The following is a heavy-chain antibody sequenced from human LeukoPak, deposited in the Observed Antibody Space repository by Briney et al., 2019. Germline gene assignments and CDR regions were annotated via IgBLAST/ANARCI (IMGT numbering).Heavy chain of an antibody. CDR3: ARAPVPAAKDY. J-gene: IGHJ4*02. CDR1: GGSISSYY. CDR2: IYHSGST. V-gene: IGHV4-38-2*02. Sequence: PSETLSLTCTVSGGSISSYYWGWIRQPPGKGLEWIGSIYHSGSTYYNPSLKSRVTISVDTSKNQFSLKLSSVTAADTAVYYCARAPVPAAKDYWGQGTLVTVSS. D-gene: IGHD2-2*01.